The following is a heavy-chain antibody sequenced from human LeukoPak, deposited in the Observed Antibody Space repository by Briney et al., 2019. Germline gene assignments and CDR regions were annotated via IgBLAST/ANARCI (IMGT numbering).Heavy chain of an antibody. V-gene: IGHV1-46*01. D-gene: IGHD2-15*01. J-gene: IGHJ4*02. CDR2: INPSGGST. CDR3: ARFSVAATDFDY. CDR1: GYTFTSYY. Sequence: ASVKVSCKASGYTFTSYYMHWVRQAPGQGLEWMGIINPSGGSTSYTQKFQGRVTMTRDTSTSTVYMELSSLRSEDTAVYYCARFSVAATDFDYWGQGTLVTVSS.